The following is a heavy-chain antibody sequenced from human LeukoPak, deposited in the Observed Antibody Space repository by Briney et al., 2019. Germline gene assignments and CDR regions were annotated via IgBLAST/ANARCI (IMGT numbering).Heavy chain of an antibody. CDR1: GYTFTSYD. J-gene: IGHJ6*02. V-gene: IGHV1-8*01. CDR2: MNPNSGNT. Sequence: GASVKVSCKASGYTFTSYDINWVRQATGQGLEWMGWMNPNSGNTGYAQKFQGRVTMTRNTSISTAYMELSSLRSEDTAVYYCARGSLAIKDYGDYVDSNSYYYYGMDVWGQGTTVTVSS. CDR3: ARGSLAIKDYGDYVDSNSYYYYGMDV. D-gene: IGHD4-17*01.